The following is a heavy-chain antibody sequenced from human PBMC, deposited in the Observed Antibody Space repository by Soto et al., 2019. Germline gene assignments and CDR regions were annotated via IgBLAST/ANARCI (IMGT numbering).Heavy chain of an antibody. V-gene: IGHV3-74*01. CDR2: VDSAGSGT. Sequence: SGGSQRLSCVASGITFSGFWMHWVRQVPGKGLVWVARVDSAGSGTSYADSVKGRFTISRDNAKNTLSLQMDSLRVEDTAVYYCATVFEHWGQGIPVTVSS. J-gene: IGHJ4*02. CDR1: GITFSGFW. CDR3: ATVFEH.